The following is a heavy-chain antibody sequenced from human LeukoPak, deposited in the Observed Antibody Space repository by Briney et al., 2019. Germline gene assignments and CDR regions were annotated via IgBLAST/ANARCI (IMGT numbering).Heavy chain of an antibody. V-gene: IGHV4-59*01. CDR2: IYYSGST. J-gene: IGHJ5*02. CDR1: GGSISSYY. Sequence: PSETLSLTCTFSGGSISSYYWSWIRQPPGKGLEWIGYIYYSGSTNYNPSLKSRVTISVDTSKNQFSLKLSSVTAADTAVYYCARVKLTGVFDPWGQGTLVTVSS. CDR3: ARVKLTGVFDP. D-gene: IGHD7-27*01.